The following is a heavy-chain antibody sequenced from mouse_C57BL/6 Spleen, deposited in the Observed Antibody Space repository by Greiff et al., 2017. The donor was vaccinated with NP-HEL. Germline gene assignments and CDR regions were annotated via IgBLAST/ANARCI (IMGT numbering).Heavy chain of an antibody. V-gene: IGHV1-50*01. CDR3: AGRGEKDYFDY. CDR2: IDPSDSYT. J-gene: IGHJ2*01. CDR1: GYTFTSYW. D-gene: IGHD2-13*01. Sequence: QVQLQQPGAELVKPGASVKLSCKASGYTFTSYWMQWVKQRPGQGLEWIGEIDPSDSYTNYNQKFKGKATLTVDTSSSTAYMQLSSLTSEDSAVYYCAGRGEKDYFDYWGQGTTLTVSS.